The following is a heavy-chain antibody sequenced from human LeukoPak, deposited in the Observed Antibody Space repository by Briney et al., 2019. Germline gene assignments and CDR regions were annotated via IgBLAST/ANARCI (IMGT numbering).Heavy chain of an antibody. Sequence: PGGSLRLSCAASGFTLSNYDMHWVRQATGEGLEWVSGIDIAGDTYYPGSVRGRFTISRENAENSLYLQMNSLRAGDTGVYYCARTTVTSAPYWYFDLWGRGTLVTVS. CDR2: IDIAGDT. CDR3: ARTTVTSAPYWYFDL. J-gene: IGHJ2*01. V-gene: IGHV3-13*01. D-gene: IGHD4-17*01. CDR1: GFTLSNYD.